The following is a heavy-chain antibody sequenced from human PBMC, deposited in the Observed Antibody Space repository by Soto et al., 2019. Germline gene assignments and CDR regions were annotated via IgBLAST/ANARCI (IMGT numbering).Heavy chain of an antibody. J-gene: IGHJ6*02. Sequence: VESLKISCVGSGFSFSRYTVGWVRQVPGKGLEWMGVIHPGDSDTIYSPSFQGQVTISADKSISTAYLQWSSLKASDTAMYYCTLSYGDSYYYYYGMDVWGQGTTVTVSS. CDR3: TLSYGDSYYYYYGMDV. CDR1: GFSFSRYT. D-gene: IGHD4-17*01. CDR2: IHPGDSDT. V-gene: IGHV5-51*01.